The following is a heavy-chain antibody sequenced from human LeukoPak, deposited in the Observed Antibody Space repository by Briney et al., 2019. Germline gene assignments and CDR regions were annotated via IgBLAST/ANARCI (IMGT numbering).Heavy chain of an antibody. Sequence: GGSLRLSCAASGFTFSSYSMNWVRQAPGKGLEWVSSISSSSSYIYYADSVKGRFTISRDNAKNSLYLQMNSLRASDTAVYYCARELNGAFDPWGQGTLVTISS. CDR1: GFTFSSYS. D-gene: IGHD1-1*01. CDR3: ARELNGAFDP. CDR2: ISSSSSYI. V-gene: IGHV3-21*01. J-gene: IGHJ5*02.